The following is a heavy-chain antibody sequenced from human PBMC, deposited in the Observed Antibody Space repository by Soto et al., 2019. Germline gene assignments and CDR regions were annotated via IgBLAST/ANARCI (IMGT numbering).Heavy chain of an antibody. Sequence: EVHLEESGGGLVQPGGSLRLSCETSGFTFSSRWMTWVRQVPGKGLEWVANIKQDENGKDYVDSVKGRFTISRDNAKNSLYLQMNSLRAEDTAVYDCATHDGPAAAGLVLDFWGQGTLVTVSS. CDR2: IKQDENGK. J-gene: IGHJ4*02. CDR3: ATHDGPAAAGLVLDF. V-gene: IGHV3-7*02. D-gene: IGHD6-13*01. CDR1: GFTFSSRW.